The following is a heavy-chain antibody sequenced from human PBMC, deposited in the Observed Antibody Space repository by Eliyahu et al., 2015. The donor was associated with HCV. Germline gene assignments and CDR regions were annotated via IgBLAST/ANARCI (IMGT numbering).Heavy chain of an antibody. J-gene: IGHJ4*02. D-gene: IGHD2-15*01. CDR3: ARDKSLYCGGGDCYSVGSIDY. V-gene: IGHV3-33*01. Sequence: QVQXVESGGGVVQPGRSLRLSXXXSGFPFSSYVIHWVRQAPGKGLGWVAVIWYDGSNKYYADSVKGRCTISRDNSKNTLYLQMNSLRAEDTAVYYCARDKSLYCGGGDCYSVGSIDYWGQGTLVTVSS. CDR1: GFPFSSYV. CDR2: IWYDGSNK.